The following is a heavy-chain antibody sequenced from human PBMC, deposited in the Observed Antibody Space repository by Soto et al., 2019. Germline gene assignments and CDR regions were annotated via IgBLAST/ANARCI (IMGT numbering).Heavy chain of an antibody. CDR1: GYTFTGYY. Sequence: ASVKVSCKASGYTFTGYYMHWVRQAPGQGLEWMGWINPNSGGTNYAQKFQGWVTMTRDTSISTAYMELSRLRSDDTAVYYCARSELSSSWYNYWGQGPLVTVSS. J-gene: IGHJ4*02. CDR2: INPNSGGT. D-gene: IGHD6-13*01. CDR3: ARSELSSSWYNY. V-gene: IGHV1-2*04.